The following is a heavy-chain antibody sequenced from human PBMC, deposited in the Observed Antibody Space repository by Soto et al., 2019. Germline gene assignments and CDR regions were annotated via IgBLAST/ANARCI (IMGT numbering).Heavy chain of an antibody. V-gene: IGHV1-69*06. Sequence: SVKVSCKASGGTFSSYAVSWVRQAPGQGLEWMGGIIPIFGTANYAQKFQGRVTITADKSTSTAYMELSSLRSEDTAVYYCARAYYDFWSGYSGSSNWFDPWGQGTLVTVSS. CDR2: IIPIFGTA. J-gene: IGHJ5*02. CDR3: ARAYYDFWSGYSGSSNWFDP. CDR1: GGTFSSYA. D-gene: IGHD3-3*01.